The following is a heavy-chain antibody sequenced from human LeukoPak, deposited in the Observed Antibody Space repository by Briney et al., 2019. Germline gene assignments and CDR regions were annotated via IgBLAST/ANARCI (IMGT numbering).Heavy chain of an antibody. CDR2: IAPISGTP. J-gene: IGHJ3*01. D-gene: IGHD3-10*01. Sequence: SVKVSCKASGGTFTHYVISWVRQAPGQGGLEWMGGIAPISGTPMYAQRFQGRVTITADTSTNTAYLEMSSLTSEDTAVYYCAREGEYYSESGNLVDASDVWGQGTMVTVSA. CDR3: AREGEYYSESGNLVDASDV. CDR1: GGTFTHYV. V-gene: IGHV1-69*06.